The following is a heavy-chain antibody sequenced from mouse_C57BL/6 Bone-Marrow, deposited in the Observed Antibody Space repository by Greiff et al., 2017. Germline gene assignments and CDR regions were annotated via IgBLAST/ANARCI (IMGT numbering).Heavy chain of an antibody. CDR2: IDPEIGDT. J-gene: IGHJ2*01. Sequence: VQLQQSGAELVRPGASVKLSCTASGFNIKDDYIHWVKQRPEQGLEWIGWIDPEIGDTEYASKFQGKATITSDTSSNTAYRQLSSLTSEDTAVYYCSSLDGNYFDYWGQGTPLTVAS. V-gene: IGHV14-4*01. CDR3: SSLDGNYFDY. CDR1: GFNIKDDY. D-gene: IGHD2-1*01.